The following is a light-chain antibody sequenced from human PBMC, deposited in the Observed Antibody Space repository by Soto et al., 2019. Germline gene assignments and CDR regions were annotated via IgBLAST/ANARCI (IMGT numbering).Light chain of an antibody. J-gene: IGLJ2*01. V-gene: IGLV2-23*01. Sequence: QSALTQPASPGQSITISCTGTSSDVGSYNLVSWYQHHPGKAPKLIIYEGGNRPSGVSNRFSASKSGNTASLTISGLQAEDEADYYCSSYAGAVVFGGGTKLTVL. CDR1: SSDVGSYNL. CDR3: SSYAGAVV. CDR2: EGG.